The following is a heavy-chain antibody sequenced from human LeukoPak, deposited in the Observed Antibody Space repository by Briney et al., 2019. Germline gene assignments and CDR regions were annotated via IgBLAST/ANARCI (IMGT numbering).Heavy chain of an antibody. CDR2: MYYSGST. Sequence: SETLSLTCTVSGGSISSSSHYWGWIRQPPGKGLEWIGSMYYSGSTNYNPSLESRVTISVDTSKNQFSLKLSSVTAADTAVYYCARDVVSGSYPHFDYWGQGTLVTVSS. CDR1: GGSISSSSHY. V-gene: IGHV4-39*07. CDR3: ARDVVSGSYPHFDY. D-gene: IGHD1-26*01. J-gene: IGHJ4*02.